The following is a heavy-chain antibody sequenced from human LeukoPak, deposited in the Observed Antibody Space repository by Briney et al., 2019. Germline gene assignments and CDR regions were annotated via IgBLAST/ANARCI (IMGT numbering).Heavy chain of an antibody. CDR3: ARDWVDSNGYYYGAFDI. V-gene: IGHV3-7*01. CDR2: IKQDGSEK. J-gene: IGHJ3*02. CDR1: GFTFSSYW. Sequence: GGSLRLSCAASGFTFSSYWMSWVRQAPGKGLEWVANIKQDGSEKYYVDSVKGRFTISRDNAKNSLYLQMNSLRAEDTAGYYCARDWVDSNGYYYGAFDIWGQGTMVTVSS. D-gene: IGHD3-22*01.